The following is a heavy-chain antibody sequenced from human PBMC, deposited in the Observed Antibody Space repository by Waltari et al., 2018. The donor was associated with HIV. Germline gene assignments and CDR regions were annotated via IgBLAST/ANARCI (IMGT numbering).Heavy chain of an antibody. J-gene: IGHJ4*02. CDR2: IKPDGCET. D-gene: IGHD3-22*01. CDR3: AREYFYESSGYYYRSTFDY. Sequence: EVQLVESGGGLVQPGESLRLSCAASGFTFSSHWMSWVRQAPGKGRVGVAKIKPDGCETYLGGSVNGRFTISRDNAKTSLYLQMNSLRAEDTAVYFCAREYFYESSGYYYRSTFDYWGQGTLVTVSS. V-gene: IGHV3-7*01. CDR1: GFTFSSHW.